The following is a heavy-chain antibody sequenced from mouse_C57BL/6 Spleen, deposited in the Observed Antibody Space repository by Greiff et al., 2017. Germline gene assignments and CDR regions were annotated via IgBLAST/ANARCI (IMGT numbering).Heavy chain of an antibody. J-gene: IGHJ2*01. CDR3: ARHTGYYFDY. Sequence: EVKLQESGGGLVQPGGSLKLSCAASGFTFSDYYMYWVRQTPEKRLEWVAYISNGGGSTYYPDTVKGRFTISRDNAKNTLYLQMSRLKSEDTAMYYCARHTGYYFDYWGQGTTLTVSS. CDR1: GFTFSDYY. CDR2: ISNGGGST. V-gene: IGHV5-12*01. D-gene: IGHD1-1*01.